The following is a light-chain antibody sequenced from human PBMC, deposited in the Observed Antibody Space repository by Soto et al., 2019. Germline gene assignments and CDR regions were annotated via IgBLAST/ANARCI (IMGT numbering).Light chain of an antibody. Sequence: QSVLTQPPSVSAAPGQKVTISCSGSSSNIGNNYVSWYQHLPGAAPKLPIYDNDKRSSGIPDRFSGSKSGTSATLDITGLQTGDEADYYCGTWDSTLSGVFGTGTKLTVL. V-gene: IGLV1-51*01. CDR1: SSNIGNNY. CDR3: GTWDSTLSGV. J-gene: IGLJ1*01. CDR2: DND.